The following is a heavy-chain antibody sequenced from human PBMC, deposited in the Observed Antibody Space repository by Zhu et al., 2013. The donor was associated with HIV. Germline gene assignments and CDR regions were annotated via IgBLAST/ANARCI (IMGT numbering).Heavy chain of an antibody. CDR2: INPNSGGT. V-gene: IGHV1-2*02. CDR3: ARDPAPSGAWHFDL. Sequence: QVQLVQSGAEVKKPGASVNVSCKASGYTFTGYYMHWVRQAPGQGLEWMGWINPNSGGTNYAQKFQGRVTMTRDTSIATAYMDLTSLTSDDTAVYYCARDPAPSGAWHFDLWGRGTAVTVSS. CDR1: GYTFTGYY. J-gene: IGHJ2*01. D-gene: IGHD2-2*01.